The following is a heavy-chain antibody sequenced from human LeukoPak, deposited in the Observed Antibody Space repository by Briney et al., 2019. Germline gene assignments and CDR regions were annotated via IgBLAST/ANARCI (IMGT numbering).Heavy chain of an antibody. CDR2: IRSKAYGGTT. D-gene: IGHD3-10*01. J-gene: IGHJ5*02. CDR3: TKSGRESDGNWFDP. V-gene: IGHV3-49*03. Sequence: GGSLRLSCTASGFTFGDYAMSWFRQAPGKGLEWVGFIRSKAYGGTTEYAASVKGRFTISRDDSKSIAYLQMNSLKTEDTAVYYCTKSGRESDGNWFDPWGQGTLVTVSS. CDR1: GFTFGDYA.